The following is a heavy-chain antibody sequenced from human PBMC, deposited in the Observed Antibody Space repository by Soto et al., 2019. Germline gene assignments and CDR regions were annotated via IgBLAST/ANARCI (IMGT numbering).Heavy chain of an antibody. Sequence: GGSLRLSCAASGFTFSSYAMHWVRQAPGKGLEWVAVISYDGSNKYYADSVKGRFTISRDNSKNTLYLQMNSLRAEDTAEYYSARDKIVGAPLDYYYGMDVWGQGTTVTVSS. D-gene: IGHD1-26*01. CDR2: ISYDGSNK. J-gene: IGHJ6*02. CDR3: ARDKIVGAPLDYYYGMDV. CDR1: GFTFSSYA. V-gene: IGHV3-30-3*01.